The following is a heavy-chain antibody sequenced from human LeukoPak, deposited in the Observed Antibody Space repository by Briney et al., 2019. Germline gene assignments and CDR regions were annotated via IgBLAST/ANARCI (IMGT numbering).Heavy chain of an antibody. CDR3: ARTTGDVITTLGY. V-gene: IGHV1-69*13. CDR2: IIPIFGTA. J-gene: IGHJ4*02. CDR1: GGTFSSYA. Sequence: GASVKVSCKASGGTFSSYAISWVRQAPGQGLEWMGGIIPIFGTANYAQKFQGRVTITADESTSTAYMELSSPRSEDTAVYYCARTTGDVITTLGYWGQGTLVTVSS. D-gene: IGHD3-22*01.